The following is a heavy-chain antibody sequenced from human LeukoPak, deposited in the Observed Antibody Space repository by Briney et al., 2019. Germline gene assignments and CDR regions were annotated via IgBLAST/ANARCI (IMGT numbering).Heavy chain of an antibody. CDR1: GFTVSSNY. V-gene: IGHV3-53*01. J-gene: IGHJ4*02. D-gene: IGHD3-9*01. CDR2: IYSGGST. Sequence: GGSLRLSCAASGFTVSSNYMSWVRPAPGKGLEWVSGIYSGGSTYYADSVKGRFTISRDNSKNTLYLQMNSLRAEDTAVYYCARAHYDILTGYPTAFDYWGQGTLVTVSS. CDR3: ARAHYDILTGYPTAFDY.